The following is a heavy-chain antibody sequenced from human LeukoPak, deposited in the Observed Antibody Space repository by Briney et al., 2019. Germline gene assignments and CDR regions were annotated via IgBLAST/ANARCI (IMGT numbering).Heavy chain of an antibody. V-gene: IGHV3-7*01. CDR2: IKQDGSEK. CDR1: GFTFSSYS. Sequence: GGSLRLSCAASGFTFSSYSMNWVRQAPGKGLEWVANIKQDGSEKYYVDSVKGRFTISRDNAKNSLYLQMNSLRAEDTAVYYCARVGGYANNWFDPWGQGTLVTVSS. J-gene: IGHJ5*02. D-gene: IGHD5-12*01. CDR3: ARVGGYANNWFDP.